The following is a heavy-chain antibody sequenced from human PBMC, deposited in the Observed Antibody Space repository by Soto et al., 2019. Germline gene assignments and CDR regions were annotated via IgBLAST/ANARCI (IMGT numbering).Heavy chain of an antibody. J-gene: IGHJ6*02. Sequence: QVQLVQSGAEVKKPGSSVKVSCKASGGTFSSYAISWVRLAPGQGLEWMGGIIPISDTTNYAQKFQGRVTITADESTSTPYMELSSLRSEDTAVYYCARSQGSSTSLEIYYYYYYGMDVWGQGTTVTVSS. D-gene: IGHD2-2*01. CDR1: GGTFSSYA. V-gene: IGHV1-69*01. CDR3: ARSQGSSTSLEIYYYYYYGMDV. CDR2: IIPISDTT.